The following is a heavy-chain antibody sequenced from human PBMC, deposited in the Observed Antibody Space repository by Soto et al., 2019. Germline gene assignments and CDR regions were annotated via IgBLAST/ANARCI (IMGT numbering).Heavy chain of an antibody. D-gene: IGHD2-8*01. CDR1: GGSFSDNF. Sequence: SETLSLTCSVYGGSFSDNFWTWIRQPPGKGLEWIGEIKHSGSTNYNPSLKSRVTISVDTSNNQFSLKLSSVTAADTAVYYCARVYAYYFDSWGQGTLVTVS. CDR3: ARVYAYYFDS. V-gene: IGHV4-34*01. CDR2: IKHSGST. J-gene: IGHJ4*02.